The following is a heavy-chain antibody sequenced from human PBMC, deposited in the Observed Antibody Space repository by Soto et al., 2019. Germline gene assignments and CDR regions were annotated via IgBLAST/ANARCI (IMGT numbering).Heavy chain of an antibody. Sequence: EEQVLDSGGGSVQPGGSLRLSCVASGFTFSNYFMNWARQAPGKGLEWVSSISGSGTTTYYADAVKGRFSISRDNSKNMLFLQMDSLRAEDTALYFCAKAANKAPYFDYWGQGTLVSVSS. CDR2: ISGSGTTT. V-gene: IGHV3-23*01. CDR1: GFTFSNYF. J-gene: IGHJ4*02. CDR3: AKAANKAPYFDY. D-gene: IGHD6-25*01.